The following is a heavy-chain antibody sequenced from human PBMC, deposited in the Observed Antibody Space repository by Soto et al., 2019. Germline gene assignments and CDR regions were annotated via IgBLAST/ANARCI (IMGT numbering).Heavy chain of an antibody. CDR2: ISDDGSKK. J-gene: IGHJ6*03. CDR3: AKDNMVVGAAHQYKNMDF. CDR1: GFTFSTYG. Sequence: GGSLRISCAASGFTFSTYGMHWVRQAPGRGLEWVALISDDGSKKYYIDSVKGRFIISRDNSKNTLYLQMNRLRSEDTAVYYCAKDNMVVGAAHQYKNMDFWG. V-gene: IGHV3-30*18. D-gene: IGHD3-10*01.